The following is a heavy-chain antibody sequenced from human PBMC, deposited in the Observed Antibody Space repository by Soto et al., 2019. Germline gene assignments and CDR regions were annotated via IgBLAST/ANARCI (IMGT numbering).Heavy chain of an antibody. CDR2: ISSNGGST. J-gene: IGHJ6*03. D-gene: IGHD4-17*01. CDR3: ARPPLSSTVTEFTYMDV. CDR1: GFTFSSYA. Sequence: GGSLRLSCAASGFTFSSYAMHWVRQAPGKGLEYVSAISSNGGSTYYANSVKGRFTISRDNSKNTLYLQMGSLRAEDMAVYYCARPPLSSTVTEFTYMDVWGKGTTVTVSS. V-gene: IGHV3-64*01.